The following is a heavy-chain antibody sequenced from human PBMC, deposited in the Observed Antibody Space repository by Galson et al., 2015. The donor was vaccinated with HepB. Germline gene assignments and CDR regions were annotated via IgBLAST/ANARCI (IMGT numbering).Heavy chain of an antibody. V-gene: IGHV1-69*06. Sequence: SVKVSCKGSGGTFNTYTISWVRQAPGQGLEWLGGIISICGRANYAQRFRGRVTITADISTRTAFMELSSLRSEDTAVYYCAREAYADTALVTPIDSWGQGTLVTVSS. D-gene: IGHD5-18*01. CDR2: IISICGRA. CDR1: GGTFNTYT. CDR3: AREAYADTALVTPIDS. J-gene: IGHJ4*02.